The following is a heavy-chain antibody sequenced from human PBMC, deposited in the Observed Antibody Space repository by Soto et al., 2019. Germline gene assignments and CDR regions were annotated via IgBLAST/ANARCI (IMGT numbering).Heavy chain of an antibody. CDR1: GYTFTSYG. CDR2: ISAYNGNT. V-gene: IGHV1-18*01. Sequence: QVPLVQSGAEVKKPGASVKVSCKASGYTFTSYGISWVRQAPGQGLEWMGWISAYNGNTNYAQKLQGRVTMTTDTSTSTAYMELRSLRSDDTAVYYCARVRGYYYGSGSYYNGLLGYWGQGTLVTVSS. CDR3: ARVRGYYYGSGSYYNGLLGY. J-gene: IGHJ4*02. D-gene: IGHD3-10*01.